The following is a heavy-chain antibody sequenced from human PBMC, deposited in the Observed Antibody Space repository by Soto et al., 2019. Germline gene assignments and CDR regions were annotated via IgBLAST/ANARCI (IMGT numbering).Heavy chain of an antibody. D-gene: IGHD4-17*01. J-gene: IGHJ5*02. V-gene: IGHV1-8*01. CDR3: ARDYGGNSGWFDP. Sequence: QVQLVQSGAEVKKPGASVKVSCKASGYTFTSYDINWVRQATGQGPEWMGWMNPNTGERGYAQNFQGRLTMTRDTTLGTAYIESSNLRFEDTAVYYCARDYGGNSGWFDPWGQGTLVTVSS. CDR1: GYTFTSYD. CDR2: MNPNTGER.